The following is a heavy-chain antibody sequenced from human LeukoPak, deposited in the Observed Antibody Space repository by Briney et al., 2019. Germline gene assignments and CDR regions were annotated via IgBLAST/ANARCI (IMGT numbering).Heavy chain of an antibody. V-gene: IGHV3-30*18. J-gene: IGHJ6*02. CDR2: ISYDGSNK. CDR1: GFTFSSYG. Sequence: GRSLRLSCAASGFTFSSYGTHWVRQAPGKGLEWVAVISYDGSNKYYADSVKGRFTISRDNSKNTLYLQMNSLRAEDTAVYYCAKDAPAGYYYGMDVWGQGTTVTVSS. CDR3: AKDAPAGYYYGMDV.